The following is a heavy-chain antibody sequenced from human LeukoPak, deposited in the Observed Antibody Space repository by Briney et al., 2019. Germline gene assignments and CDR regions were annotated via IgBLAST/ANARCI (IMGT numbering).Heavy chain of an antibody. CDR2: ITSSSNYI. CDR1: GFTFSIYS. J-gene: IGHJ4*02. V-gene: IGHV3-21*01. Sequence: GGSLRLSCAASGFTFSIYSMNWVRQAPGKGLEWLSSITSSSNYIYYADSVKGRFTISRDNVQNSLYLQMNSLRAEDTAMYYGARERGYIDNWSQGTLVTVSS. CDR3: ARERGYIDN.